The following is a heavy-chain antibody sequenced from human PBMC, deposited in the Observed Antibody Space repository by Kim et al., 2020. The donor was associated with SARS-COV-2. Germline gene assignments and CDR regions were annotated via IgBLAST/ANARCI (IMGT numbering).Heavy chain of an antibody. J-gene: IGHJ4*02. CDR2: IKQDGSEK. CDR1: GFTFSSYG. D-gene: IGHD1-26*01. V-gene: IGHV3-7*01. Sequence: GGSLRLSCAASGFTFSSYGMSWVRQAPGKGLEWVANIKQDGSEKYYVDSVKGRFTISRDNAKNSLYLQMNSLRAEDTAVYYCARDLVGATHFDYWGQGTLVTVSS. CDR3: ARDLVGATHFDY.